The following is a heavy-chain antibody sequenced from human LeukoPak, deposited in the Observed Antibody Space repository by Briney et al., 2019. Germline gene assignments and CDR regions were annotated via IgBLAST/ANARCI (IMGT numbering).Heavy chain of an antibody. J-gene: IGHJ4*02. V-gene: IGHV4-59*01. CDR2: IHYSGST. D-gene: IGHD1-1*01. Sequence: NPSETLSLTCTVSGDSISSFWRSWIRQPPGKGLEWIGCIHYSGSTKYHPSFKSRVAMSVDTSKNQFSLKLTSVTAADSAVYYCARDLELERDRWNYFESWGQGTLVTVSS. CDR3: ARDLELERDRWNYFES. CDR1: GDSISSFW.